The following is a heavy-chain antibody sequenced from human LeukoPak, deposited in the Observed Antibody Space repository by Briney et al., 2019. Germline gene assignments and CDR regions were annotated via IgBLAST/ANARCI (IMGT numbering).Heavy chain of an antibody. CDR2: ISSSSSYI. V-gene: IGHV3-21*04. CDR1: GFTFSSYS. CDR3: AKAFTMIVAPTDLDY. J-gene: IGHJ4*02. D-gene: IGHD3-22*01. Sequence: GGSLRLSCAASGFTFSSYSMNWVRQAPGKGLEWVSSISSSSSYIYYADSVKGRFTISRDNAKNSLYLQMNSLRAEDTAVYYCAKAFTMIVAPTDLDYWGQGTLVTVSS.